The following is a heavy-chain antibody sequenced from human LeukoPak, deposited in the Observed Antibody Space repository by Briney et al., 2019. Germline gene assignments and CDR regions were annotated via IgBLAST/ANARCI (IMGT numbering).Heavy chain of an antibody. Sequence: GESLKISCKISGYRLTDNWIGWVRQVPGKGLEWMGLIYPGDSDTRYSPSFQGQVTISADKSISTAYLQWSSLKASDTAMYYCARIDYGDYYFDYWGQGTLVTVSS. D-gene: IGHD4-17*01. CDR3: ARIDYGDYYFDY. CDR2: IYPGDSDT. J-gene: IGHJ4*02. CDR1: GYRLTDNW. V-gene: IGHV5-51*01.